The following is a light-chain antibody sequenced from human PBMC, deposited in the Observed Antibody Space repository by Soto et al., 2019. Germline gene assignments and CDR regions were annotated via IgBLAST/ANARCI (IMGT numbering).Light chain of an antibody. J-gene: IGKJ1*01. Sequence: EIVMPKSKAPLTVSPGARPTLSCKVSQRAGTNLAWYQQKPGQAPRLLIYGASTRATDIPARFSGSGSGTDFTLTISSLQSEDFAVYFCQQYHTLLSWTFGQGTNVDIK. CDR2: GAS. CDR3: QQYHTLLSWT. V-gene: IGKV3-15*01. CDR1: QRAGTN.